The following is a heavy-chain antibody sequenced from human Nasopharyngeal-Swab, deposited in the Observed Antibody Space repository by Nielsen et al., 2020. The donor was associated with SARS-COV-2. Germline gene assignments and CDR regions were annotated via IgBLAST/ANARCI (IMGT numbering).Heavy chain of an antibody. D-gene: IGHD6-13*01. CDR3: ARNRGDSSSWYVYYYGMDV. CDR1: GGTFSSYA. CDR2: IIPIFGTA. J-gene: IGHJ6*02. V-gene: IGHV1-69*06. Sequence: SVKVSCKASGGTFSSYAISWVRQAPGQGLEWMGGIIPIFGTANYAQKFQGRVTITADKSTSTAYMELSSLRSEDTAAYYCARNRGDSSSWYVYYYGMDVWGQGTTVTVSS.